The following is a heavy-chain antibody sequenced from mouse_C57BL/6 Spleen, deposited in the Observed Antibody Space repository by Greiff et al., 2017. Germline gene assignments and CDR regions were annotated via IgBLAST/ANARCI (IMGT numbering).Heavy chain of an antibody. V-gene: IGHV1-69*01. CDR3: ARDYDYDGKAMDY. CDR2: IDPSDSYT. D-gene: IGHD2-4*01. Sequence: QVQLKQPGAELVMPGASVKLSCKASGYTFTSYWMHWVKQRPGQGLEWIGEIDPSDSYTNYNQKFKGKSTLTVDKSSSTAYMQLSSLTSEDSAVYYCARDYDYDGKAMDYWGQGTSVTVSS. J-gene: IGHJ4*01. CDR1: GYTFTSYW.